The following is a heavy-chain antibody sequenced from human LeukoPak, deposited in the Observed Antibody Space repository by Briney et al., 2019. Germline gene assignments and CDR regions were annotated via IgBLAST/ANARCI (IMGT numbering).Heavy chain of an antibody. D-gene: IGHD2-21*01. Sequence: GGSLRLSCAASGFTFSTYSMNWVRQAPGKGLEWVANIKQDGSEKYYVDSVKGRFTISRDNSKNTLYLQMNSLRAEDTAVYYCAPPVVVVIAVDYWGQGTLVTVSS. V-gene: IGHV3-7*03. CDR1: GFTFSTYS. J-gene: IGHJ4*02. CDR3: APPVVVVIAVDY. CDR2: IKQDGSEK.